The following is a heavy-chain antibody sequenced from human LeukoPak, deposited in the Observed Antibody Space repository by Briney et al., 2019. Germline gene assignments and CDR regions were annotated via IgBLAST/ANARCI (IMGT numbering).Heavy chain of an antibody. J-gene: IGHJ5*02. Sequence: SETLSLTCAVYGGSFSGYYWSWIRQPPGKGLEWIGEINHSGSTNYNPSLKSRVTISVDTSKNQFSLKLSSVTAADTAVYYCARMYSSGINWFDPWGQGTLVTVSS. CDR3: ARMYSSGINWFDP. CDR2: INHSGST. V-gene: IGHV4-34*01. D-gene: IGHD6-25*01. CDR1: GGSFSGYY.